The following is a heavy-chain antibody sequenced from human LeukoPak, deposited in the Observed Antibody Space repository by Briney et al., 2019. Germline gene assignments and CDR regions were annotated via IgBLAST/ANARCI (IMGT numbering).Heavy chain of an antibody. CDR3: ARDAPYCSGGSCYSHDAFDI. D-gene: IGHD2-15*01. Sequence: SETLPLTCTVSGGSISSYYWSWIRQPPGKGLEWIGYIYYSGSTNYNPSLKSRVTISVDTSKNQFSLKLSSVTAADTAVYYCARDAPYCSGGSCYSHDAFDIWGQGTMVTVSS. V-gene: IGHV4-59*01. CDR2: IYYSGST. J-gene: IGHJ3*02. CDR1: GGSISSYY.